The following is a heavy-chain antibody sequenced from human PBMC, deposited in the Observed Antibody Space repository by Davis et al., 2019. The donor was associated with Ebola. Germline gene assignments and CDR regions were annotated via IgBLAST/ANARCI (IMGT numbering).Heavy chain of an antibody. CDR3: ARGSSKAYYYYGMDV. CDR2: ISYDGSNK. V-gene: IGHV3-30-3*01. CDR1: GFTFSRYP. J-gene: IGHJ6*02. D-gene: IGHD6-6*01. Sequence: PGGSLRLSCAASGFTFSRYPMHWVRQAPGKGLEWVALISYDGSNKYYADSVKGRFTISRDNSKNTLYLQMNSLRSEDTAVYYCARGSSKAYYYYGMDVWGQGTTVTVSS.